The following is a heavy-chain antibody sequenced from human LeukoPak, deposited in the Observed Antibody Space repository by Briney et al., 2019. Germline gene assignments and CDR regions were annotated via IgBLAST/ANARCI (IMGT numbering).Heavy chain of an antibody. V-gene: IGHV3-30*03. CDR3: AIMTTVVTNFDY. D-gene: IGHD4-23*01. CDR2: ISSDGNNN. J-gene: IGHJ4*02. CDR1: GFTFTNYA. Sequence: GGSLRLSCAASGFTFTNYALHWVRQTPVKGLEWITLISSDGNNNVYADSVKGRFTISRDNSRNTLYLQMNSLRAEDTALYYCAIMTTVVTNFDYWGQGTLVTVSS.